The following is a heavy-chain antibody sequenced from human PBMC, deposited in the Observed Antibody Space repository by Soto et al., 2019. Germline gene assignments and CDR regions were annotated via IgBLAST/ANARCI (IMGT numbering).Heavy chain of an antibody. D-gene: IGHD2-2*01. CDR1: GFSFSSYW. J-gene: IGHJ4*01. Sequence: GGSLRVSCAASGFSFSSYWMGWVRQTPGKGLEWVANIKQDGSDKYYVDSVKGRFTITRDNTKNSLYLQMNSLRAEDTAVYYCARDRCSSTSCFFDYWGRGTLVTVSS. CDR3: ARDRCSSTSCFFDY. V-gene: IGHV3-7*03. CDR2: IKQDGSDK.